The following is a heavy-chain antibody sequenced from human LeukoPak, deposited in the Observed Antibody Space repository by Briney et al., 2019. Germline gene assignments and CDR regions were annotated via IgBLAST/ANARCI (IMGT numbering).Heavy chain of an antibody. Sequence: SETLSLTCTVSGGSISSRGYYWGWIRQPPGKGLEWIGSIYYSGSTYHNPSLKSRGTMSVDTSKNQFSLKLSSVTAADTAVYYCARQVGGSGYPYYFDYWGQGTLVTVSS. V-gene: IGHV4-39*01. J-gene: IGHJ4*02. CDR2: IYYSGST. D-gene: IGHD3-22*01. CDR3: ARQVGGSGYPYYFDY. CDR1: GGSISSRGYY.